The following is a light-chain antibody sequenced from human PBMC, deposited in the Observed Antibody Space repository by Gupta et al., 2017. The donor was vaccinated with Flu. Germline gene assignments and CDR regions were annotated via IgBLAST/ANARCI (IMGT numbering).Light chain of an antibody. CDR2: RNS. J-gene: IGLJ3*02. CDR3: AAWDDSQNAWV. V-gene: IGLV1-44*01. Sequence: HSVLTQPPSASGTPGQWFTISCSGSSSNIGSTTVNWYQQLPGTAPNLLSERNSHRPSGVPDRFSGSKSGTSASLEISGLQSEDEADYYCAAWDDSQNAWVCGGGTKLTV. CDR1: SSNIGSTT.